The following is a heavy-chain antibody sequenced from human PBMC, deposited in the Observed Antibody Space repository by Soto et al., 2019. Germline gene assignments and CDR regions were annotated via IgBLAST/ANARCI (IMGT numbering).Heavy chain of an antibody. CDR3: AKDRGESTVWPLCNWFDP. Sequence: GGSLRLSCAASGFTFSSYAMSWVRQAPGKGLEWVSAISGSGGSTYYADSVKGRFTISRGNSKNKLYLQMNSLRAEDTAVYYCAKDRGESTVWPLCNWFDPWGQGTLVTVSS. CDR2: ISGSGGST. D-gene: IGHD4-4*01. J-gene: IGHJ5*02. CDR1: GFTFSSYA. V-gene: IGHV3-23*01.